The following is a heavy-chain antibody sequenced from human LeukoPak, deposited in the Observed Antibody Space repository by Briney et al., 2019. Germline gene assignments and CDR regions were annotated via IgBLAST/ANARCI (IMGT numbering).Heavy chain of an antibody. CDR2: IGGSGSNT. D-gene: IGHD3-10*01. J-gene: IGHJ4*02. CDR3: ARGFGSPDF. Sequence: GGSLRLSCAVSGFTFRTYDMTWVRQAPGKGLEWVSAIGGSGSNTYYADSVKGRFTISRDNSKNTLYLQMSSLRAEDTAVYYCARGFGSPDFWGQGTLVTVSS. CDR1: GFTFRTYD. V-gene: IGHV3-23*01.